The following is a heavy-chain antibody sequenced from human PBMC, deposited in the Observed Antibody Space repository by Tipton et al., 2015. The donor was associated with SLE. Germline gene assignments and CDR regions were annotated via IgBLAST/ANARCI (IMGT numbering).Heavy chain of an antibody. CDR1: GGSISSSSYY. J-gene: IGHJ2*01. Sequence: TLSLTCTVSGGSISSSSYYWGWIRQPPGKGLEWIGSIYYSGSTNYNPSLKSRVTISVDTSKNQFSLKLTSVTAADTAVYYCARADYGYWYFDLWGRGTLVTVSS. V-gene: IGHV4-39*07. D-gene: IGHD3-16*01. CDR3: ARADYGYWYFDL. CDR2: IYYSGST.